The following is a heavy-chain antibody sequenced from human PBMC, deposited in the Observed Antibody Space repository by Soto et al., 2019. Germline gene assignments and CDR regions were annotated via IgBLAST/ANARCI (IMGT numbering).Heavy chain of an antibody. V-gene: IGHV5-10-1*01. CDR3: AVGSSIGAAGTDY. J-gene: IGHJ4*02. D-gene: IGHD6-13*01. CDR2: IDPSDSYT. CDR1: GYSFTSYW. Sequence: GASLKISCKGSGYSFTSYWISWARQMPGKGLEWMGRIDPSDSYTNYSPSFQGHVTISADKSISTAYLQRSSLKASDTAMYYCAVGSSIGAAGTDYWGQGTLVTASS.